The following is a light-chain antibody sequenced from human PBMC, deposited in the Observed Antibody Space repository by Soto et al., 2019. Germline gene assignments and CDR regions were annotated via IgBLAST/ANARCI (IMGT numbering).Light chain of an antibody. CDR1: QSISTY. V-gene: IGKV1-39*01. CDR2: TAS. Sequence: DIQMTQSPSSLSASLGDRLTSTCLASQSISTYLNCYQQKTGKAPRLMIYTASRLQSGVSSTFIGSGSGQDFTISISSLQPEDFGTYYCQQSYNTPRTFVQVTKV. CDR3: QQSYNTPRT. J-gene: IGKJ1*01.